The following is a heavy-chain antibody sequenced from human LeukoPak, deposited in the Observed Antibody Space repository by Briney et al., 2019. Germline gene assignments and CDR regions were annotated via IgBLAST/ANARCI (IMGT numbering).Heavy chain of an antibody. Sequence: GASEKVSCKASGYSFTSYGISWVRQAPGQGLEWMGWISVYNGHTIYAQKFQGRVTMNTDTSTSTAYIELRSIRSDDTAVFYCARDIVATTGNSYYYYGMDGWGQGTTVIVSS. V-gene: IGHV1-18*01. D-gene: IGHD5-12*01. CDR2: ISVYNGHT. J-gene: IGHJ6*02. CDR1: GYSFTSYG. CDR3: ARDIVATTGNSYYYYGMDG.